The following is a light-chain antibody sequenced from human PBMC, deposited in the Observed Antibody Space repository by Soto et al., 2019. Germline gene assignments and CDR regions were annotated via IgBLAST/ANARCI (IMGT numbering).Light chain of an antibody. CDR1: SRDVGTYDY. CDR2: EVR. CDR3: SSYTNSPTLDAL. Sequence: QSALTQPASVSGSPGQSITISCTGTSRDVGTYDYVSWYQQHPGKAPKLIIYEVRNRPSGVSNRFSGSKSGNTASLTISGLQAEDEADYYCSSYTNSPTLDALFGGGTQLTVL. J-gene: IGLJ2*01. V-gene: IGLV2-14*01.